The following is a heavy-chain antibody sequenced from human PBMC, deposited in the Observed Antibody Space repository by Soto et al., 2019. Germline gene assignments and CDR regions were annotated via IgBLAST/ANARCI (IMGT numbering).Heavy chain of an antibody. CDR2: ISHDGSKK. J-gene: IGHJ4*02. D-gene: IGHD3-22*01. CDR3: ARWTYYYDSGGYR. Sequence: QVPLVESGGGVVQPGRSRRLSCAASGFTFNTYPMHWVRQAPGKGLEWVALISHDGSKKYYADSVKGRFTISRDNSENTLYLQLNNLRAEDTAVYYCARWTYYYDSGGYRWGQGTLVTVSS. CDR1: GFTFNTYP. V-gene: IGHV3-30-3*01.